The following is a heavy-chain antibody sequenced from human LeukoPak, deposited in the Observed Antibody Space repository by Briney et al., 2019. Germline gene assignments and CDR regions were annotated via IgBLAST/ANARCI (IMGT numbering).Heavy chain of an antibody. CDR3: AREGWFGELIWDAFDI. D-gene: IGHD3-10*01. J-gene: IGHJ3*02. CDR1: GFTFSSYW. Sequence: GGSLRLSCAASGFTFSSYWMSWLRQAPGKGLECVANIKQDGSEKYYVDSVKGRFTISRDNAKNSLYLQMNSLRAEDTDVYYCAREGWFGELIWDAFDIWGQGTMVTVSS. CDR2: IKQDGSEK. V-gene: IGHV3-7*01.